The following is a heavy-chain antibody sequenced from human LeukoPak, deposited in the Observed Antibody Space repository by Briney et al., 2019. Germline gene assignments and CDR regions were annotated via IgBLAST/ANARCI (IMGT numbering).Heavy chain of an antibody. V-gene: IGHV3-9*01. J-gene: IGHJ3*02. CDR2: ISWNSGTI. CDR3: AKDITEGMRLGAFDI. Sequence: PGGSLRLSCAASGFTFDDYAMHWVRQAPGKGLEWVSGISWNSGTIGYADSVKGRFTISRDNAKNSLYLQMNSLRPEDTALYYCAKDITEGMRLGAFDIWGQGTMVTVSS. CDR1: GFTFDDYA. D-gene: IGHD3-16*01.